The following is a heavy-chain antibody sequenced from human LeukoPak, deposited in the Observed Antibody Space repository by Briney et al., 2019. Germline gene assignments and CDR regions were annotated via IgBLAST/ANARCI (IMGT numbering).Heavy chain of an antibody. D-gene: IGHD3-22*01. CDR3: ARGSDYYDSKEIDY. Sequence: GGSLRLSCAASGFTFSSYGMRWVRQAPGKGLEWVAVIWYDGSNKYYADSVKGRFTISRDNSKNTLYLQMNSLRAEDTAVYYCARGSDYYDSKEIDYWGQGTLVTVSS. J-gene: IGHJ4*02. CDR2: IWYDGSNK. CDR1: GFTFSSYG. V-gene: IGHV3-33*01.